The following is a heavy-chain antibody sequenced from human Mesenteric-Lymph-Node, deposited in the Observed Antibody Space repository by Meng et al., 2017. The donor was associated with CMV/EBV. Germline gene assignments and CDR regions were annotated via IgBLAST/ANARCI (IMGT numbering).Heavy chain of an antibody. J-gene: IGHJ4*02. Sequence: GESLKISCAASGFLFSTYHIHRVRQAPGKGLEWVAFISLDGYREYFADSVKGRFAVSRDNSETTASLHMNSLRAEDTAVYHCVRELPDTYRFDNWGQGTLVTVSS. CDR2: ISLDGYRE. V-gene: IGHV3-30*02. D-gene: IGHD3-10*01. CDR1: GFLFSTYH. CDR3: VRELPDTYRFDN.